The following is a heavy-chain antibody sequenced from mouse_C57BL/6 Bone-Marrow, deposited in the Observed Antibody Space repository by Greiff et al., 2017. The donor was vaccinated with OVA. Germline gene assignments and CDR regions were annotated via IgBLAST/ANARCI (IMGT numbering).Heavy chain of an antibody. CDR3: ARRGSFPCSFDV. V-gene: IGHV2-6*03. CDR2: IWSGGST. Sequence: VQLLESGPGLVPPSQSLSITCTVSGFSLISYGVHWVRQPPGKGLEWLVVIWSGGSTTYNSALKSRLSISKDNSKSQVFLKMNSLQTDDTAMYYCARRGSFPCSFDVWGTGTTVTVSS. J-gene: IGHJ1*03. CDR1: GFSLISYG.